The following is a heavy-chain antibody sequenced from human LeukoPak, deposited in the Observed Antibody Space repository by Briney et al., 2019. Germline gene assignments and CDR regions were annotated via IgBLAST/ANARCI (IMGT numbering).Heavy chain of an antibody. CDR3: ASWQMTTVTTLAFDI. CDR2: IIPIFGTA. Sequence: GSSVKVSCKASGGTFGSYAISWVRQAPGQGPEWMGGIIPIFGTANYAQKFQGRVTITADKSTSTAYMELSSLRSEDTAVYYCASWQMTTVTTLAFDIWGQGTMVTVSS. CDR1: GGTFGSYA. V-gene: IGHV1-69*06. D-gene: IGHD4-17*01. J-gene: IGHJ3*02.